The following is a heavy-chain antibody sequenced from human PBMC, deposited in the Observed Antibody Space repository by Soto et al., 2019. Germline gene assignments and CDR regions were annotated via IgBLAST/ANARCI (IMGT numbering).Heavy chain of an antibody. J-gene: IGHJ5*02. CDR2: FYSSGSI. CDR3: ARMYSSGAGWFHP. D-gene: IGHD6-19*01. CDR1: GYSITAGGYY. V-gene: IGHV4-31*03. Sequence: SETLSLTCSGSGYSITAGGYYWSWIRQYPGKGLEWIGSFYSSGSIIYNPSLKSRVSISGDTSRNQFSVTLTSATAADTALYFCARMYSSGAGWFHPWGQGTLVTVS.